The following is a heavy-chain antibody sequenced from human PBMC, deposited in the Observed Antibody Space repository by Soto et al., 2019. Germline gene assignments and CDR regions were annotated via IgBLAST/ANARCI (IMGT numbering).Heavy chain of an antibody. CDR3: ARSLEYTPYAFDI. V-gene: IGHV1-69*01. D-gene: IGHD1-1*01. CDR2: FIPIFGTA. J-gene: IGHJ3*02. Sequence: QVQLVQSGAEVKKPGSSVKVSCKASGCTFSSYAISWVRQAPGQGLEWMGGFIPIFGTANYAQKFQTRVTITADESTSTAYMELSSLRTEDTAVYYCARSLEYTPYAFDICGQGTMVTVSS. CDR1: GCTFSSYA.